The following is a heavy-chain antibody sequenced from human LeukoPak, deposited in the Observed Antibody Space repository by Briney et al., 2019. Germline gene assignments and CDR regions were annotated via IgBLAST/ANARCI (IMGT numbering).Heavy chain of an antibody. CDR1: CGSFSGYY. CDR3: AREGLKXIAAADX. J-gene: IGHJ5*02. Sequence: SETLSLTCAVYCGSFSGYYWSWIRQPPGKGLEWIGEINHSGSNNYNPSLKSRATIPVDTSKNQFSLKLSSVTAADTAVYYCAREGLKXIAAADXWGQGTLVTVSS. V-gene: IGHV4-34*01. D-gene: IGHD6-13*01. CDR2: INHSGSN.